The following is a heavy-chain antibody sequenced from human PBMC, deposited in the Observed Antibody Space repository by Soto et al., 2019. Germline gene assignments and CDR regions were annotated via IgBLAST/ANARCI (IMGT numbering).Heavy chain of an antibody. Sequence: SLRLSCAASGFTFSSYAMSWVRQAAGKGLEWVSAVSGSGGSTYYADSVKGRFTISRDNSKNTLYLQMNSLRAEETGVYYCAKIPVDARVFDYWGQGTLVTVS. V-gene: IGHV3-23*01. CDR1: GFTFSSYA. J-gene: IGHJ4*02. D-gene: IGHD6-19*01. CDR3: AKIPVDARVFDY. CDR2: VSGSGGST.